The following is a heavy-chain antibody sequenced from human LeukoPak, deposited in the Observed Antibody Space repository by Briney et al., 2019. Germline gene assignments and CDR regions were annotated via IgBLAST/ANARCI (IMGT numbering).Heavy chain of an antibody. Sequence: GGSLRPSCVASGFTFSHSWMTWVRQAPGKGLEWVGHIKEDGSSQNYADSVKGRFTISRDNSKNTLYLQMNSLRAEDTAVYYCARGTEPGIAAPYYFDYWGQGTLVTVSS. J-gene: IGHJ4*02. V-gene: IGHV3-7*01. CDR1: GFTFSHSW. D-gene: IGHD6-13*01. CDR3: ARGTEPGIAAPYYFDY. CDR2: IKEDGSSQ.